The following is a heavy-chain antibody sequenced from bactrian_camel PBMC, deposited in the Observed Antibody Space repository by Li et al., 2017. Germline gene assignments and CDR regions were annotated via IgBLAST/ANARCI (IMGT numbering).Heavy chain of an antibody. D-gene: IGHD3*01. J-gene: IGHJ4*01. V-gene: IGHV3S25*01. CDR3: AVRGDCYSWFWRWDAEYTY. CDR2: ISSRGGGTT. CDR1: GATYRTAC. Sequence: QLVESGGGSVQAGGSLRLSCAASGATYRTACMGWFRQAPGKEREGVAAISSRGGGTTYYADSVKGRFTVSQDNAKNTVYLQMNSLKPEDTGMYYCAVRGDCYSWFWRWDAEYTYWGQGTQVTVS.